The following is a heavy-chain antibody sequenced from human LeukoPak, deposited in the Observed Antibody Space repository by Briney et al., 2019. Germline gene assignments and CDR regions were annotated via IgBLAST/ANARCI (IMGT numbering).Heavy chain of an antibody. CDR2: ISGSGGRT. CDR3: AKGSPDYGDLQTLDY. Sequence: GGSLRLSCAASGFTFSSYAMSWVRQALGKGLEWVSAISGSGGRTYYADSVKGRFTISRDNSKNTLYLQMNSLRAEDTAVYYCAKGSPDYGDLQTLDYWGQGTLVTVSS. J-gene: IGHJ4*02. V-gene: IGHV3-23*01. D-gene: IGHD4-17*01. CDR1: GFTFSSYA.